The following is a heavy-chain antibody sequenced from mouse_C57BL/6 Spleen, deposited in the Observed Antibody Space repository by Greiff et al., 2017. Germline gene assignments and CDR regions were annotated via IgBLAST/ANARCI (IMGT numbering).Heavy chain of an antibody. V-gene: IGHV1-50*01. CDR3: ARGYDYDDGGYYYAMDY. Sequence: QVQLQQPGAELVKPGASVKLSCKASGYTFTSYWMQWVKQRPGQGLEWIGEIDPSDSYTNYNQKFKGKATLTVDTSSSTAYMQLSSLTSEDSAVYYCARGYDYDDGGYYYAMDYWGQGTSVTVSS. D-gene: IGHD2-4*01. CDR2: IDPSDSYT. J-gene: IGHJ4*01. CDR1: GYTFTSYW.